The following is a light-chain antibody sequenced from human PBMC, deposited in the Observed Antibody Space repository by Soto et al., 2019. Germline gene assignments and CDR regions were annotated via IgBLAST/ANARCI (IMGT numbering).Light chain of an antibody. J-gene: IGKJ4*01. CDR1: QSVSSN. CDR2: GAS. V-gene: IGKV3-15*01. Sequence: EIVMTQSPATLSVSPGERVTLSCRASQSVSSNLAWYQQKPGQAPSLLIYGASTRATGTPARFSGSGSGTEFTLTISSLQSEDFAVYYCQQYIRWPLTFGGGTKVEIK. CDR3: QQYIRWPLT.